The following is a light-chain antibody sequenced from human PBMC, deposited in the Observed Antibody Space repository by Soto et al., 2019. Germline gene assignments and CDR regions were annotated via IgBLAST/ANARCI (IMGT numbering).Light chain of an antibody. CDR3: QQGFSLPWT. J-gene: IGKJ1*01. CDR1: QDIKNY. Sequence: DIQVTQSPSSLSASVVDRVTITWRASQDIKNYLNWYQRKPGTAPRLLIYAASNLHSGVPSTFSASGSGTDFALNISSLQADDFGTYYCQQGFSLPWTFGQGTKVDI. CDR2: AAS. V-gene: IGKV1-39*01.